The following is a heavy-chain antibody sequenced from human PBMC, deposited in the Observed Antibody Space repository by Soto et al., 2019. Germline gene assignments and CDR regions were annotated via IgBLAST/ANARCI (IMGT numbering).Heavy chain of an antibody. V-gene: IGHV3-33*01. CDR2: IWYDGSNK. CDR3: ARESGALTVTRYNWFDP. CDR1: GFTFSSYG. J-gene: IGHJ5*02. D-gene: IGHD4-4*01. Sequence: QVQLVESGGGVVQPGRSLRLSCAASGFTFSSYGMHWVRQAPGKGLDWVAVIWYDGSNKYYADPVKGRFTISRDNSQNTLYLQMNSLRAEDTAVYYCARESGALTVTRYNWFDPWGQGTLVTVSS.